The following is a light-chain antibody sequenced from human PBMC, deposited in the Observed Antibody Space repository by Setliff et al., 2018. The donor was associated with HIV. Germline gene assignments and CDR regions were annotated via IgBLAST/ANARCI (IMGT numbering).Light chain of an antibody. V-gene: IGLV2-14*01. CDR2: EVT. CDR3: SSYTTNTTLV. J-gene: IGLJ1*01. Sequence: QSALTQPASVSGSPGQSITISCTGTSSDVGNYNYVSWYQQHPGKAPKLMIYEVTYRPSGVSNRFSGSKSGNTASLTISGLQAEDEADYYCSSYTTNTTLVFGTGTKGTVL. CDR1: SSDVGNYNY.